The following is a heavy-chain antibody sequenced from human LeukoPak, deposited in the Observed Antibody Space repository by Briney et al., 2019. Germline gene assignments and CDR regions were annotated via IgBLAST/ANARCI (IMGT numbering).Heavy chain of an antibody. CDR1: GFTYSSYW. J-gene: IGHJ3*02. V-gene: IGHV3-7*01. D-gene: IGHD1-26*01. CDR3: ARVLNSGWSWAFDI. Sequence: GGSLRLSCAASGFTYSSYWMSWVRQAPAKGLEGVANIKQDGSEKYYVDSVKGRFTISRDDSKITLYLQMNSLRTEDTAVYYCARVLNSGWSWAFDIWGQGTTVTVSS. CDR2: IKQDGSEK.